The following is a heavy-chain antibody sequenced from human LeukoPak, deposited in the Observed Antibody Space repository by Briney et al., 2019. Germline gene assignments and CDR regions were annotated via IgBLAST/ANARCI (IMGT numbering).Heavy chain of an antibody. J-gene: IGHJ6*04. D-gene: IGHD3-10*01. CDR2: ISTSSTYI. CDR3: ARDLIVGATYYYAMDV. Sequence: GGSLRLSCAACGFTFSSYSMKWVRQALRNGLEWVSSISTSSTYIYYADSLKGRFTISRDNAKNSLYLQMNSLRADDTAVYYCARDLIVGATYYYAMDVWGKGTTVTVSS. CDR1: GFTFSSYS. V-gene: IGHV3-21*01.